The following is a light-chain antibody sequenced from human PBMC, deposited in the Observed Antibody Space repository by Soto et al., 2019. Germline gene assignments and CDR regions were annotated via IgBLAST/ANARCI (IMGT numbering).Light chain of an antibody. CDR2: DAS. V-gene: IGKV3-11*01. Sequence: EIVLTQSPATLSLSPVEIATLSFMASQSVSSYLAWYQQKPGQAPRLLIYDASNRATGIPARFSGSGSGTDFTLTITRLEPEDFAVYYCQKYGGSFINCGQGTRREIK. CDR3: QKYGGSFIN. J-gene: IGKJ5*01. CDR1: QSVSSY.